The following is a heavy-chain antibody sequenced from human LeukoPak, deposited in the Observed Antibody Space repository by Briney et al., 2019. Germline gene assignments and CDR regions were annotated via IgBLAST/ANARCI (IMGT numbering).Heavy chain of an antibody. Sequence: PSETLSLTCTVSGGSVSSGSYYWSWIRQPPGKGLEWIGNTYYSGSTNYNPSLKSRVTISVDTSKNQFSLKLSSVTAADTAVYYCARDRVVRGGNAFDIWGQGTMVTVSS. J-gene: IGHJ3*02. CDR3: ARDRVVRGGNAFDI. V-gene: IGHV4-61*01. CDR1: GGSVSSGSYY. CDR2: TYYSGST. D-gene: IGHD3-10*01.